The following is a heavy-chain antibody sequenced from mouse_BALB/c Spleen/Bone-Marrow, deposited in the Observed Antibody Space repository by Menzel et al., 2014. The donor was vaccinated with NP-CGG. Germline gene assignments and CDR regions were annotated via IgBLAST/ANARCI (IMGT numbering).Heavy chain of an antibody. CDR1: GYTFTSYD. D-gene: IGHD3-3*01. V-gene: IGHV1S56*01. CDR3: ARRANYWYFDV. Sequence: QVQLQQSGPELVKPGASVKISCKASGYTFTSYDINWVKQRPGQGLEWIGWIYPGDGSTKYNEKFEGKATLTADNSSSTAYMQLSSLTSENSAVYFCARRANYWYFDVWGAGTTVTVSS. CDR2: IYPGDGST. J-gene: IGHJ1*01.